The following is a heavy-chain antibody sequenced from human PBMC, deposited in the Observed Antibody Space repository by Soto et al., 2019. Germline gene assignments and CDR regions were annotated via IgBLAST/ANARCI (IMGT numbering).Heavy chain of an antibody. Sequence: EVQLLESGGGLVQPGGSLRLSCAASGFTFSSSAMNWVRQAPGKGLEWVSAISRGGDSTYYADSVKGRFTISRDNSRDTLYLQMNSLRAEDTAVYYCARYYDSSGPYYWGQGTLVTVSS. CDR1: GFTFSSSA. CDR3: ARYYDSSGPYY. J-gene: IGHJ4*02. D-gene: IGHD3-22*01. V-gene: IGHV3-23*01. CDR2: ISRGGDST.